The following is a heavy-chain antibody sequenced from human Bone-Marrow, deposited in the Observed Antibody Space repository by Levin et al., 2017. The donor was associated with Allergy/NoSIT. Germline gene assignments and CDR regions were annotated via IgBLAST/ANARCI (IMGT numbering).Heavy chain of an antibody. Sequence: GESLKISCAASGFTFSDYWMSWVRQAPGTGLEWVANIKQDGSVKYYVDSVKGRFTISRDNAKNSLYLQMNSLRAEDTALYYCARGRSMDVWGQGTTVTVSS. D-gene: IGHD3-10*01. V-gene: IGHV3-7*03. J-gene: IGHJ6*02. CDR2: IKQDGSVK. CDR1: GFTFSDYW. CDR3: ARGRSMDV.